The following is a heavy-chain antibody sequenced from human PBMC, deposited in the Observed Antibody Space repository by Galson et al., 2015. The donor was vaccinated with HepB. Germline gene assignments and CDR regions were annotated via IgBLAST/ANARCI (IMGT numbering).Heavy chain of an antibody. CDR2: IYSGGST. Sequence: SLRLSCAASGFTVGSNYMSWVRQAPGKGLEWVSVIYSGGSTYYADSVKGRFTISRDNSKNTLYLQMNSLRAEDTAVYYCARALTSDYYGSGSAVWGQGTTVTVSS. D-gene: IGHD3-10*01. V-gene: IGHV3-53*01. CDR3: ARALTSDYYGSGSAV. CDR1: GFTVGSNY. J-gene: IGHJ6*02.